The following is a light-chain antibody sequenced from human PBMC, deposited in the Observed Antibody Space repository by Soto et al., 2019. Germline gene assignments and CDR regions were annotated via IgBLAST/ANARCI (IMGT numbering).Light chain of an antibody. CDR1: SSDVGCHNL. Sequence: QSALTQPASVSGSPGQSITISCTGTSSDVGCHNLVSWYQQHPGKAPKLMIYDVTTRPSGVSNRFSGSKSGNTASLTISGLQAEDEADYYCSSYASTTTVVFGGGTKLTVL. V-gene: IGLV2-14*02. J-gene: IGLJ2*01. CDR2: DVT. CDR3: SSYASTTTVV.